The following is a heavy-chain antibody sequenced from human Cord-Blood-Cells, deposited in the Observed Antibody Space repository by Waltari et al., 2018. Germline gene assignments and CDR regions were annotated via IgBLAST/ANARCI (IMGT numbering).Heavy chain of an antibody. J-gene: IGHJ4*02. V-gene: IGHV1-24*01. CDR3: ATGLGVIGFWSGYFDY. CDR1: GYTLTELS. CDR2: FDPEDGET. D-gene: IGHD3-3*01. Sequence: QVQLVQSGAEVKKPGASVKVSCKVSGYTLTELSMPWVRRAPGKGLEWMGGFDPEDGETIYAQKFQGRVTMTEDTSTDTAYMELSSLRSEDTAVYYCATGLGVIGFWSGYFDYWGQGTLVTVSS.